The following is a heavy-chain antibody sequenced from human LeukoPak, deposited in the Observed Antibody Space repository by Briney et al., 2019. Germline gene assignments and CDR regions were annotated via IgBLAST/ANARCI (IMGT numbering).Heavy chain of an antibody. V-gene: IGHV5-51*01. J-gene: IGHJ4*02. Sequence: GESLRISCNGSGYGFTNYWIGWVRQMPGKGLEWMGIIYPGDSDTRYSPSFQGQVTISADKSITTAYLQWSSLKASDTAMYFCARQQSYSSSWLGYWGQGTLVTVSS. CDR2: IYPGDSDT. CDR3: ARQQSYSSSWLGY. CDR1: GYGFTNYW. D-gene: IGHD6-13*01.